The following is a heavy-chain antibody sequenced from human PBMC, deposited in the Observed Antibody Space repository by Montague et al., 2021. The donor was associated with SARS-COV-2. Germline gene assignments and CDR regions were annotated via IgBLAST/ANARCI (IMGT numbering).Heavy chain of an antibody. V-gene: IGHV3-48*03. CDR1: GFTFSSYE. D-gene: IGHD3-3*01. Sequence: SLRLSCAASGFTFSSYEMNWVRQAPGKGLEWVSYISSSGSTIYYADSVKGRFTIPRDNAKNSLYLQMNSLRAEDTAVYYCARGGTYYDFWSGYYNYYYGMDVWGQGTTVTVSS. CDR2: ISSSGSTI. CDR3: ARGGTYYDFWSGYYNYYYGMDV. J-gene: IGHJ6*02.